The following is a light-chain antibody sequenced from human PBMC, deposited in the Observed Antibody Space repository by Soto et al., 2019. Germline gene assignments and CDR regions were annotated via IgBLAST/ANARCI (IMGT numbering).Light chain of an antibody. CDR1: SSDVGGYNY. J-gene: IGLJ1*01. CDR2: EVN. V-gene: IGLV2-8*01. CDR3: CSYAGSYFV. Sequence: QSALTHPPSASGSPGQSVAISCTGTSSDVGGYNYVSWYQQHPVKAPKLMIYEVNKRPSGVPDRFSGSKSGNTASLAVSGLQAEDEADYYCCSYAGSYFVFGTGTKVTVI.